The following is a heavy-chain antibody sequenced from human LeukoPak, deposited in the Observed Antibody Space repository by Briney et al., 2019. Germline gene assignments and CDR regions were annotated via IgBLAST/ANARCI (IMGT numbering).Heavy chain of an antibody. CDR1: GGSISSYY. D-gene: IGHD2-2*01. V-gene: IGHV4-59*12. CDR3: ARTEVVPAAIVATNWFDP. CDR2: IYYSGST. Sequence: PSETLSLTCTVSGGSISSYYWSWIRQPPGNGLEWIGYIYYSGSTNYNPSLKSRVTMSVDTSKNQFSLKLSSVTAADTAVYYCARTEVVPAAIVATNWFDPWGQGTLVTVSS. J-gene: IGHJ5*02.